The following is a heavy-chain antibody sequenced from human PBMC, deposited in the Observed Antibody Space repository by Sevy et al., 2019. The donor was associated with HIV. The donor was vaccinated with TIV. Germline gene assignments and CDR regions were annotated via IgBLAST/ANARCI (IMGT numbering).Heavy chain of an antibody. V-gene: IGHV4-34*01. CDR1: GTSFSSDS. CDR3: ARWRGTRVTMIVVVTTGYFDH. Sequence: SETLSLTCTVSGTSFSSDSWTWIRQSPGKVLEWIGEINHTGSTNYNPSLKSRVTISVDTSKNQFSLKLTSVTAADTAIYYCARWRGTRVTMIVVVTTGYFDHWGQGTLVTVSS. J-gene: IGHJ4*02. CDR2: INHTGST. D-gene: IGHD3-22*01.